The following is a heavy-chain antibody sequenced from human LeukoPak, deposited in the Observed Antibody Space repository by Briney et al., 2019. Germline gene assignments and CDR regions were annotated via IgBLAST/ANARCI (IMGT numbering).Heavy chain of an antibody. D-gene: IGHD6-13*01. Sequence: LSLTCAVYGGSFSGYYWSWIRQPPGKGLEWVSYISSSSSTIYYADSVKGRFTISRDNAKNSLYLQMNSLRAEDTAAYYCARVLMGQQLLGGAFDIWGQGTMVTVSS. J-gene: IGHJ3*02. CDR2: ISSSSSTI. V-gene: IGHV3-11*01. CDR3: ARVLMGQQLLGGAFDI. CDR1: GGSFSGYY.